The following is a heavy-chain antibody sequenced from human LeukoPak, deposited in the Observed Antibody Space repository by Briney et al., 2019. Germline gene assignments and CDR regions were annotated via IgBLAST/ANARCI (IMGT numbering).Heavy chain of an antibody. J-gene: IGHJ6*02. CDR1: GYTFTSYY. V-gene: IGHV1-46*01. CDR3: ARDWVTMVRGVLRPGGYYYGMDG. D-gene: IGHD3-10*01. CDR2: INPSGGST. Sequence: ASVKVSCKASGYTFTSYYMHWVRQAPGQGLEWMGIINPSGGSTSYAQKFQGRVTMTRDTSTSTVYMELSSLRSEDTAVYYCARDWVTMVRGVLRPGGYYYGMDGWGQGTTVTVSS.